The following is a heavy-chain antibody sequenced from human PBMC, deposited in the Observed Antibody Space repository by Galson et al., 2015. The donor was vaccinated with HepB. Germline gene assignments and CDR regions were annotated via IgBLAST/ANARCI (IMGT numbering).Heavy chain of an antibody. Sequence: SLRLSCAGSGFTFRSYSINWVRQTPGKGLEWVSSIDSKGEYRNYADSVKGRFTISRDNAKNSVHLQMNSLRAEDTALYYCAREDIRFLEWLGYYSDLWGRGTLVTVSS. CDR1: GFTFRSYS. CDR3: AREDIRFLEWLGYYSDL. J-gene: IGHJ2*01. D-gene: IGHD3-3*01. CDR2: IDSKGEYR. V-gene: IGHV3-21*06.